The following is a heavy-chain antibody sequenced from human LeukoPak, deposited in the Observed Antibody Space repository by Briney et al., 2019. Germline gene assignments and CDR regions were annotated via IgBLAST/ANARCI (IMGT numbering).Heavy chain of an antibody. D-gene: IGHD1-26*01. CDR2: ISSDGDST. J-gene: IGHJ4*02. Sequence: GGSLRLSCSASGFTFSHYALHWVRQAPGKGLEYVSSISSDGDSTYYADSVRGRFTVSRDNSKNTLSLQMSGLRSEDTAVYYCLRDAQWGGVGDYRGQGTLVTVSS. V-gene: IGHV3-64D*06. CDR1: GFTFSHYA. CDR3: LRDAQWGGVGDY.